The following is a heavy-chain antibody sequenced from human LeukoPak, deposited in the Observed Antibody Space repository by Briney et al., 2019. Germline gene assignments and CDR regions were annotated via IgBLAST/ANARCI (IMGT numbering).Heavy chain of an antibody. CDR1: GFTFSSYS. J-gene: IGHJ4*02. CDR2: ISSSSSYI. Sequence: PGGSVRLSCAASGFTFSSYSMNWVRQAPGKGLEWVSSISSSSSYIYYADSVKGRFTISRDNAKNSLYLQMNSLRAEDTAVYYCARIEYSSSSDFDYWGQGTLVTVSS. D-gene: IGHD6-6*01. V-gene: IGHV3-21*01. CDR3: ARIEYSSSSDFDY.